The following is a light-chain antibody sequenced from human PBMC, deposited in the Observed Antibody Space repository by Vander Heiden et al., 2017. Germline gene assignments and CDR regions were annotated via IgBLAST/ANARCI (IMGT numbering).Light chain of an antibody. V-gene: IGLV3-25*03. CDR2: NDS. CDR1: SLPKQY. CDR3: HSADSSGTYVV. J-gene: IGLJ2*01. Sequence: SYELTQPPSVPVSPGRTTRITCPGDSLPKQYAYWYQPKTGRPPVLVISNDSARLSGIPERFSGSSSVTTVTLTISGVQAEDEADYYCHSADSSGTYVVFGGGTKLTVL.